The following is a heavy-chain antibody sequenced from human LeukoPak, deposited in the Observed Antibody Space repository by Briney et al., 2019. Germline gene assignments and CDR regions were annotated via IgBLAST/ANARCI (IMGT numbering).Heavy chain of an antibody. V-gene: IGHV4-39*01. J-gene: IGHJ4*02. CDR3: ARQSGWVDY. CDR2: IYYSGST. CDR1: GGSISSSSYY. D-gene: IGHD6-19*01. Sequence: ETLSLTCTVSGGSISSSSYYWGWIRQPPGKGLEWIGSIYYSGSTYYNPSLKSRVTISVDTSKNQFSLKLSSVTAADTAVYYCARQSGWVDYWGQGTLVTVSS.